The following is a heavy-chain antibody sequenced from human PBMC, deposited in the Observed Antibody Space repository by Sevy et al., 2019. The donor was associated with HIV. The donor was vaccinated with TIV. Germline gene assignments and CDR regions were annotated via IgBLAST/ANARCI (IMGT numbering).Heavy chain of an antibody. CDR1: GFTFDSYA. J-gene: IGHJ6*02. D-gene: IGHD2-2*02. V-gene: IGHV3-23*01. CDR3: AKGVDSIPGRMDV. Sequence: GGSLRLSCAASGFTFDSYAMNWVRQAPGKGLEWVSAISGSALTTYYAGSVKGRFTISRDNSKNTLYLQMNSLRAEDTAIYYCAKGVDSIPGRMDVWGQGTTVTVSS. CDR2: ISGSALTT.